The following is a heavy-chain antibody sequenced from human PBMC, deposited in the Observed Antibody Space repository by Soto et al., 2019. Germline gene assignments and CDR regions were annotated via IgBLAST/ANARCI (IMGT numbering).Heavy chain of an antibody. Sequence: QVQLQQWGAGLLKPSETLSLTCAVYGGSFSGYYWSWIRQPPGKGLEWIGEINHSGSTNYNPSLKSRVNISVDTSKNQFSLKLSSVTAADTAVYYCARASSITTYGMDVWGQGTTVTVSS. CDR1: GGSFSGYY. CDR3: ARASSITTYGMDV. J-gene: IGHJ6*02. V-gene: IGHV4-34*01. CDR2: INHSGST. D-gene: IGHD3-3*01.